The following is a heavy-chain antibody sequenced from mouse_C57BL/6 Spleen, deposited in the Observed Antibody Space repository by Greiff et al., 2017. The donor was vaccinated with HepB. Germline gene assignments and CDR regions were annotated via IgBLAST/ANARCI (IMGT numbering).Heavy chain of an antibody. CDR1: GYTFTDYY. CDR2: IYPGSGNT. D-gene: IGHD2-3*01. V-gene: IGHV1-76*01. Sequence: QVQLKQSGAELVRPGASVKLSCKASGYTFTDYYINWVKQRPGQGLEWIARIYPGSGNTYYNEKFKGKATLTAEKSSSTAYMQLSSLTSEDSAVYFWARPLYDGYPAWFAYWGQGTLVTVSA. J-gene: IGHJ3*01. CDR3: ARPLYDGYPAWFAY.